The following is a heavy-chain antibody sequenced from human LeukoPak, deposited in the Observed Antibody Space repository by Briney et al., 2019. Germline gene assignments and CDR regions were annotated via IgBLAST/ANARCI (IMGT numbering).Heavy chain of an antibody. CDR2: IYTSGST. J-gene: IGHJ5*02. Sequence: SETLSLTCTVSGGSISSGSYYWSWIRQPAGKGLEWIGRIYTSGSTNYNPSLKSRVTISVDTSKNQFSLKLSSVTAADTAVYYCARGGPVYYDSSGYFNWFDPWGQGTLVTVSS. CDR1: GGSISSGSYY. D-gene: IGHD3-22*01. CDR3: ARGGPVYYDSSGYFNWFDP. V-gene: IGHV4-61*02.